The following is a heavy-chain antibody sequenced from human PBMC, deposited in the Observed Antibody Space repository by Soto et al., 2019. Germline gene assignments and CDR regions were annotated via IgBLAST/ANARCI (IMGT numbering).Heavy chain of an antibody. CDR1: GYTFTSYG. CDR2: ISAYNGNT. D-gene: IGHD4-17*01. J-gene: IGHJ6*03. CDR3: ARDSWVKDYAVPGDYYYMDV. Sequence: QVQLVQSGAEVKKPGASVKVSCKASGYTFTSYGISWVRQAPGQGLEWMGWISAYNGNTNYAQKLKGRVTMTTDTSTSTAYMKLRSLRFDDTAVYYCARDSWVKDYAVPGDYYYMDVWGKGTTVTVSS. V-gene: IGHV1-18*01.